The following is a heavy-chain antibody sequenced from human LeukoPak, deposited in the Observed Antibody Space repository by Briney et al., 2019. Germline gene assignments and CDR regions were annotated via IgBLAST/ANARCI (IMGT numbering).Heavy chain of an antibody. D-gene: IGHD3-22*01. Sequence: ASVKVSCKASGYTFTGYYMHWVRQAPGQGLEGMGWINPNSGGTNYAQKFHGRVTMTRDTSISTAYMEVSRLRSDDTAVYYCARDSFPSRYYEGAFDIWGQGTMVSVSS. CDR1: GYTFTGYY. CDR3: ARDSFPSRYYEGAFDI. CDR2: INPNSGGT. J-gene: IGHJ3*02. V-gene: IGHV1-2*02.